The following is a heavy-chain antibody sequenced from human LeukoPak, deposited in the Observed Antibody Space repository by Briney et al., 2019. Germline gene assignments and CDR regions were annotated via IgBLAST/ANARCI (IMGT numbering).Heavy chain of an antibody. D-gene: IGHD4-11*01. Sequence: GGSLRLSCATSGFTFTTYAMQWVRQAPGKGLEWVAVISSDGNKKNYADSVKGRFTISKDSSKNTLYLQMNTLRAEDTALYYCARDVGRDTITTEIEYWGQGTLLTVSS. CDR1: GFTFTTYA. J-gene: IGHJ4*02. CDR3: ARDVGRDTITTEIEY. CDR2: ISSDGNKK. V-gene: IGHV3-30-3*01.